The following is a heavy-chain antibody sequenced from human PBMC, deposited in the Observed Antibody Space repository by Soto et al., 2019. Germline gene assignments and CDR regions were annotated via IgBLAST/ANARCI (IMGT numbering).Heavy chain of an antibody. CDR2: IYYTGST. V-gene: IGHV4-59*01. CDR3: ARGSAAAGNFDY. CDR1: GGSISSYY. D-gene: IGHD6-13*01. Sequence: SETLSLTCTVSGGSISSYYWSWIRQPPGKGLEWIGYIYYTGSTNYNPSLKSRVSISVDRPKNQFSLKLSSVPVADTAVYYCARGSAAAGNFDYWGQGTLVTVSS. J-gene: IGHJ4*02.